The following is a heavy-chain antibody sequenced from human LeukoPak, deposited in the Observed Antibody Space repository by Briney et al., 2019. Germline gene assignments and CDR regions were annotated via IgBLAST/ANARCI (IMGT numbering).Heavy chain of an antibody. D-gene: IGHD3-3*01. CDR3: ARGTYYDFWSGYYTSYYGMDV. J-gene: IGHJ6*02. CDR2: INHSGST. Sequence: SSETLSLTCAVYGGSFSGYYWSWIRQPPGKGLEWIGEINHSGSTNYNPSLKSRVTISVDTSKNQFSLKLSSVTAADTAVYYCARGTYYDFWSGYYTSYYGMDVWGQGTTVTVSS. CDR1: GGSFSGYY. V-gene: IGHV4-34*01.